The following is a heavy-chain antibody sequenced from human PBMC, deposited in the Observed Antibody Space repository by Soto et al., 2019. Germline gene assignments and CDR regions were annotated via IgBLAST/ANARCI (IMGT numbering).Heavy chain of an antibody. CDR2: ISGSGGST. D-gene: IGHD2-21*01. CDR3: DVVIPDASDI. CDR1: GFTFSSYA. J-gene: IGHJ3*02. V-gene: IGHV3-23*01. Sequence: EVQLLESGGGLVQPGGSLRLSCAASGFTFSSYAMSWVRQAPGKGLEWVSAISGSGGSTYYADSVKGRFTISRDNSKNTQYLQLNRLRAEDTAVYYCDVVIPDASDIWGQGTMVTVSS.